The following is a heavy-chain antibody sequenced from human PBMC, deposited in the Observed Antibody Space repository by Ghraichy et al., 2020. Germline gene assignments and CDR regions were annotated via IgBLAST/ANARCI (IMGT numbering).Heavy chain of an antibody. V-gene: IGHV3-9*01. Sequence: SLRLSCRGSGFTFDTYGMHWVRQVPGKGLEWVSTISRNSADAVYADSVKGRFTVSRDDAKNSLYLQMSSLRTDDTALYYCARERSAGEDWNSYGVAGALDYWGQGTLVTVSA. J-gene: IGHJ4*02. CDR1: GFTFDTYG. D-gene: IGHD2/OR15-2a*01. CDR3: ARERSAGEDWNSYGVAGALDY. CDR2: ISRNSADA.